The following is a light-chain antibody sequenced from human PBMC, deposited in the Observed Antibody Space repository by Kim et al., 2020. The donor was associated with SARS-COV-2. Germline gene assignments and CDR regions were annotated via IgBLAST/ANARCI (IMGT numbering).Light chain of an antibody. J-gene: IGKJ4*01. CDR2: GAS. CDR3: QQYDIWPPLT. CDR1: QDIRNN. Sequence: EIVMTQSPATLSVSPGERVILSCRASQDIRNNLAWYQQKPGQAPRLLIHGASIRATGIPARFSGSGSETEFTLTIISLQSEDFAVYYCQQYDIWPPLTFGGGTKVDIK. V-gene: IGKV3-15*01.